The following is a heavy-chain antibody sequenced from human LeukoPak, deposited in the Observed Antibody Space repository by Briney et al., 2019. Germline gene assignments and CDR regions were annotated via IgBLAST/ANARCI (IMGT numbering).Heavy chain of an antibody. J-gene: IGHJ2*01. CDR2: IYHSGTT. Sequence: SETLSLTCSVSGYSISSHYYWGWIRQPPGKGLEWIGSIYHSGTTYYNPSLKSRVTISVDTSKNQFSLKLSSVTAADPAVYYCARDRELSYYDTSGYWYFDLWGRGTLVTVSS. CDR3: ARDRELSYYDTSGYWYFDL. V-gene: IGHV4-38-2*02. CDR1: GYSISSHYY. D-gene: IGHD3-22*01.